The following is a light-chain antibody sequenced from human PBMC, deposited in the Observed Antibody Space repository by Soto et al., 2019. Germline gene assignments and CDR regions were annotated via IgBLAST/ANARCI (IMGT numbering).Light chain of an antibody. V-gene: IGKV3-15*01. J-gene: IGKJ2*01. CDR2: GAS. CDR3: QQYNNWPPYT. Sequence: EVVMTQSPATLSASPGERVILSCRASQNIGSNLAWYQHRPGQAPRLLMYGASTRATETPARFSGSGSATDLTLTISSLQSEDFAVYYCQQYNNWPPYTFGQGTKLEIK. CDR1: QNIGSN.